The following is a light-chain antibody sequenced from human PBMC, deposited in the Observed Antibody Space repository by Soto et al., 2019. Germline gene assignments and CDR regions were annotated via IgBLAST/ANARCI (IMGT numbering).Light chain of an antibody. Sequence: DIQMTQSPSSLSASVGDRVTITCRTSQNIHSYLNWYSQTPGKAPKLLIFAASTLPTGVSSRFIGSGTDTEITLTITSLQPEDFTTYYCQQSYSTPWTFGQGTKVQI. J-gene: IGKJ1*01. V-gene: IGKV1-39*01. CDR1: QNIHSY. CDR2: AAS. CDR3: QQSYSTPWT.